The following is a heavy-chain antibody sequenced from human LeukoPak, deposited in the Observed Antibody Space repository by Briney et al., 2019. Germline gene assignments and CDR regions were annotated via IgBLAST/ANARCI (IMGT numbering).Heavy chain of an antibody. V-gene: IGHV1-8*01. Sequence: ASVKVSCKASGYTFTSYDINWVRQATGQGLEWMGWMNPNSGNTGYAQKFQGRVTMTRNTSISTAYMELSSLRSEDTAVYYCARVTTVVTPRYYYYYYMDVWAKGPRSPSP. CDR1: GYTFTSYD. CDR2: MNPNSGNT. J-gene: IGHJ6*03. D-gene: IGHD4-23*01. CDR3: ARVTTVVTPRYYYYYYMDV.